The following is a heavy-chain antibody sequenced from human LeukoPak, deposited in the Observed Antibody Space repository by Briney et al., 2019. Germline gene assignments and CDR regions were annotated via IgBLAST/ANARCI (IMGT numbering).Heavy chain of an antibody. V-gene: IGHV4-59*08. CDR2: VYYSGST. D-gene: IGHD3-3*01. CDR1: GVSIRSYF. CDR3: ARGDFWSGQQLDY. Sequence: SETLSLTCTVSGVSIRSYFWRWIRQPPGKGLEWIGYVYYSGSTNYNPSLKSRVTISVDTSKKQFSLKLSSVTAADTAVYYCARGDFWSGQQLDYWGQGTLVTVSS. J-gene: IGHJ4*02.